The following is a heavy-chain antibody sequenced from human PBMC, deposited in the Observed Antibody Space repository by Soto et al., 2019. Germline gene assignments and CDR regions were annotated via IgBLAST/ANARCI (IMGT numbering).Heavy chain of an antibody. V-gene: IGHV3-33*01. D-gene: IGHD2-15*01. Sequence: QVELVESGGGVVQPGRSLRLSCAASGFIFGLYGMHWVRQAPGKGLEWVAIILYDGSIKYYADSVKGRFTITRDNSDNTVSLQRNSLRAEDTAVYYCAREGLQLRRDLDFWGQGTLVTVSS. CDR2: ILYDGSIK. J-gene: IGHJ4*02. CDR3: AREGLQLRRDLDF. CDR1: GFIFGLYG.